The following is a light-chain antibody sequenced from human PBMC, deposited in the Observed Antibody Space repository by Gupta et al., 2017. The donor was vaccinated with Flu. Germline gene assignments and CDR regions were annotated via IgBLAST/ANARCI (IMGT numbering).Light chain of an antibody. Sequence: SNDGGGYNFVSRYQQHPGKAPKLMIYEVSDRPSGVSNRFSGSKPGNTASLTISGLQADDEADYYCSSKRSSSALAVFGGGTRLTVL. V-gene: IGLV2-14*01. CDR3: SSKRSSSALAV. J-gene: IGLJ2*01. CDR2: EVS. CDR1: SNDGGGYNF.